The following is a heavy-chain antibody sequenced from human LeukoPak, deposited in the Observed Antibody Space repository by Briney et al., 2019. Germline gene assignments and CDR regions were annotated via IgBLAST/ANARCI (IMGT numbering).Heavy chain of an antibody. CDR2: IYYSGST. Sequence: PSETLSLTCTVSGGSISSGSYYWSWIRQPPGKGLEYIGYIYYSGSTNYNPSLKSRVTISVDTSKNQFSLKLSSVTAADTAVYYCASAEATYCGGDCLIVSSGMDVWGQGTTVTVSS. D-gene: IGHD2-21*02. V-gene: IGHV4-61*01. CDR1: GGSISSGSYY. J-gene: IGHJ6*02. CDR3: ASAEATYCGGDCLIVSSGMDV.